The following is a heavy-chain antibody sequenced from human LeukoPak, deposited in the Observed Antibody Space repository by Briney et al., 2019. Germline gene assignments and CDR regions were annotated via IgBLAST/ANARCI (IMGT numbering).Heavy chain of an antibody. CDR3: ARSGDSSAYYSF. CDR1: GASIRSHH. D-gene: IGHD3-22*01. Sequence: SETLSLTCTVSGASIRSHHWTWIRQPPGKGLEWIGNVYYVGSTSYSPSLKSRVTISLDTSKNQFSLEMDSVTAADTAVYYCARSGDSSAYYSFWGQGILVTVSS. J-gene: IGHJ4*02. CDR2: VYYVGST. V-gene: IGHV4-59*11.